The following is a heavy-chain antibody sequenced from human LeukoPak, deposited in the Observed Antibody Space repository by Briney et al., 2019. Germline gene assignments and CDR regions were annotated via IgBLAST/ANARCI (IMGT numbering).Heavy chain of an antibody. CDR2: IIPSFGTA. CDR3: ARDDGYNNSWFDP. Sequence: RASVKVSCKASGYTFTSYGISWMRQAPGQGLEWMGGIIPSFGTANYPQNFQGRVTITADASTSTAYLELSSLRSEDTAVYYCARDDGYNNSWFDPWGQGTLVTVSS. D-gene: IGHD5-24*01. J-gene: IGHJ5*02. V-gene: IGHV1-69*13. CDR1: GYTFTSYG.